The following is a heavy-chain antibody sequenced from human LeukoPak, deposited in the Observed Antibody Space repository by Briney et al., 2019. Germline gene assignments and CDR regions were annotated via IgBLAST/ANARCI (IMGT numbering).Heavy chain of an antibody. J-gene: IGHJ6*02. CDR1: GFTFSSYW. Sequence: PGGSLRLSCAASGFTFSSYWMSWVRQAPGKGLEWVANIKQDGSEKYYVDSVKGRFTISRDNAKNSLYLQMNSLRAEDTAVYYCARGVRIRGVTYYYYYYGMDVWGQGTTVTVSS. CDR2: IKQDGSEK. V-gene: IGHV3-7*01. D-gene: IGHD3-10*01. CDR3: ARGVRIRGVTYYYYYYGMDV.